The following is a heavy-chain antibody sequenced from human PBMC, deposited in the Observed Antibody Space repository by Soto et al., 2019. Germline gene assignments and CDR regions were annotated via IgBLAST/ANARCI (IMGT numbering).Heavy chain of an antibody. CDR2: IYYSGST. V-gene: IGHV4-39*01. J-gene: IGHJ4*02. CDR1: GGSISSSSYY. Sequence: SETLSLTCTVSGGSISSSSYYWGWIRQPPGKGLEWIGSIYYSGSTYYNPSLKSRVTISVDTSKNQFSLKLSSVTAADTAVYYCARRHTIQLQKVFDYWGEGTLVTVSS. D-gene: IGHD3-3*01. CDR3: ARRHTIQLQKVFDY.